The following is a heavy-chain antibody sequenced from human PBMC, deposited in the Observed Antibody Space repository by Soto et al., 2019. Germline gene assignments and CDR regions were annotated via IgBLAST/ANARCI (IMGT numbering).Heavy chain of an antibody. D-gene: IGHD2-15*01. V-gene: IGHV4-31*03. J-gene: IGHJ4*02. CDR2: IYYSGST. Sequence: QVQLQESGPGLVKPSQTLSLTCTVSGGSISSGGYYWSWIRQHPGKGLEWIGYIYYSGSTYYNPSLKSRVTISVDTSMNQFSLKMSSVNAEVTAVYYCARGIVVVVADWNLPPYYFDYWGQGTLVTVSS. CDR1: GGSISSGGYY. CDR3: ARGIVVVVADWNLPPYYFDY.